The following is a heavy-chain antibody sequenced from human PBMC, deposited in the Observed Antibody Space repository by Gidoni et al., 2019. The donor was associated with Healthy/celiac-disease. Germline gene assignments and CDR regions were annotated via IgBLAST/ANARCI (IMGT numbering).Heavy chain of an antibody. CDR1: GFTFSSYA. J-gene: IGHJ4*02. Sequence: QVQLVASGGGVVQPGRSLRLSCAASGFTFSSYAMHWVRQAPGKGLEWVAVISYDGSNKYYADSVKGRFTISRDNSKNTLYLQMNSLRAEDTAVYYCARGGADLGQQLLGYWGQGTLVTVSS. V-gene: IGHV3-30-3*01. CDR2: ISYDGSNK. CDR3: ARGGADLGQQLLGY. D-gene: IGHD6-13*01.